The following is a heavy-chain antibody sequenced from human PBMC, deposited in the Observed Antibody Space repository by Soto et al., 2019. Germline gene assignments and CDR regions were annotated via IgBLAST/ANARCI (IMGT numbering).Heavy chain of an antibody. V-gene: IGHV3-66*01. J-gene: IGHJ6*03. D-gene: IGHD2-2*01. CDR2: IYSGGST. CDR3: ARVLDCSSTSCYEHYYYYYMDV. Sequence: PGGSLRLSCAASGFSVSSNYMSWVRQAPGKGLEWVSVIYSGGSTYYADSVKGRFTISRDNSKNTLYLQMNSLRAEDTAVYYCARVLDCSSTSCYEHYYYYYMDVWGKGTTVTVSS. CDR1: GFSVSSNY.